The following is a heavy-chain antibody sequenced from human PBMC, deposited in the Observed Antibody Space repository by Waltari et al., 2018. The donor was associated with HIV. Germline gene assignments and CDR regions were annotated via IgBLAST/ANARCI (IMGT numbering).Heavy chain of an antibody. Sequence: QVQLVQSGAEVKKPGASVKVSCKASGYTFTGYYMHWVRQAPGQGLEWMGRINPNRGGTNYAQKFQDRGTMTRDTSISTAYMELSSLRSDDTAVYYCAIETVAAGTAADYWGQGTLVTVSS. CDR3: AIETVAAGTAADY. CDR2: INPNRGGT. J-gene: IGHJ4*02. CDR1: GYTFTGYY. V-gene: IGHV1-2*02. D-gene: IGHD6-13*01.